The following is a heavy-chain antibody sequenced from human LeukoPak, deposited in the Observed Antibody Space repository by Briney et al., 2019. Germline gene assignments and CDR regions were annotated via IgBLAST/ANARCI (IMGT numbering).Heavy chain of an antibody. CDR3: AKSGGSYPHWFDP. D-gene: IGHD1-26*01. V-gene: IGHV3-23*01. J-gene: IGHJ5*02. CDR1: GFTFSSYA. CDR2: ISGSGGST. Sequence: GGSLRLSSAASGFTFSSYAMSWVRQAPGKGLEWVSAISGSGGSTYYADSVKGRFTISRDNSKNTLYLQMNSLRAEDTAVYYCAKSGGSYPHWFDPWGQATLVTVSS.